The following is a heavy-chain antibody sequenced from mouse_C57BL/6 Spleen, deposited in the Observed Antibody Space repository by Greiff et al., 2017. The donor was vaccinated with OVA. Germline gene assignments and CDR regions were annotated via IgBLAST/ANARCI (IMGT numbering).Heavy chain of an antibody. D-gene: IGHD2-12*01. Sequence: VQLQQSGPELVKPGASVKMSCKASGYTFTDYNMHWVKQSHGKSLEWIGYINPNNGGTSYNQKFKGKATLTVNKSSSTAYMELRSLTSEDSAVYYCARRGYYHWYFDVWGTGTTVTVSS. J-gene: IGHJ1*03. CDR1: GYTFTDYN. CDR2: INPNNGGT. V-gene: IGHV1-22*01. CDR3: ARRGYYHWYFDV.